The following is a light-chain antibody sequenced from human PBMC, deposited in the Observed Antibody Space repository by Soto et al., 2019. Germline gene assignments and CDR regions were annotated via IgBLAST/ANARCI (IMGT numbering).Light chain of an antibody. J-gene: IGKJ1*01. CDR2: GAS. Sequence: EIVMTQSPATLSVSPGERVTLSCRASQSVTSRLAWYQQKPGQAPRLLIYGASTRATGIPARFCGSGSGTEFTLTISSLQSEDFAVYYCQQYHNRWTFGQGTKVEIK. V-gene: IGKV3-15*01. CDR1: QSVTSR. CDR3: QQYHNRWT.